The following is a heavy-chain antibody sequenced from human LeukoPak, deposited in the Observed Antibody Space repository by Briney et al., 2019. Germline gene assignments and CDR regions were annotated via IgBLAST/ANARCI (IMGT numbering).Heavy chain of an antibody. D-gene: IGHD3-10*01. CDR2: ISYDGSNK. Sequence: GGSLRLSCAASGFTFSSYGMHWVRQAPGKGLEWVAVISYDGSNKYYADSVKGRFTISRDNSKNTLYLQMNSLRAEDTAVYYCASSLGAAGLDYWGQGTLVTVSS. J-gene: IGHJ4*02. CDR1: GFTFSSYG. CDR3: ASSLGAAGLDY. V-gene: IGHV3-30*03.